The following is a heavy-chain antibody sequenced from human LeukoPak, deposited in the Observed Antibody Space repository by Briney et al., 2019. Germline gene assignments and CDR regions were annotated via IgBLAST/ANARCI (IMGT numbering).Heavy chain of an antibody. Sequence: ASVKVSCKASGGTFSTYAVSWVRQAPGQGLAWTGGIIPVFGTANYAQKFQGRVTITADESTSTAYMELSSLRSEDTAVYYCARGSRMGFGALWNFDYWGQGTLVTVSS. D-gene: IGHD3-10*01. CDR3: ARGSRMGFGALWNFDY. V-gene: IGHV1-69*13. CDR1: GGTFSTYA. J-gene: IGHJ4*02. CDR2: IIPVFGTA.